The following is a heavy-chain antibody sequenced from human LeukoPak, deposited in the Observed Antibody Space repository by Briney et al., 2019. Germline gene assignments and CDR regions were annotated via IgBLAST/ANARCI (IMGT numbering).Heavy chain of an antibody. J-gene: IGHJ4*02. Sequence: GGSLRLSCAASGFTFSSFDMIWVRQAPGKGLEWIAYIISNSSTIYYADSVKGRFTISRDNAKNSLYLQMNSLRAEDTAVYYCASPRRDGYSPLSYWGQGTLVTVSS. CDR3: ASPRRDGYSPLSY. CDR2: IISNSSTI. CDR1: GFTFSSFD. D-gene: IGHD5-24*01. V-gene: IGHV3-48*04.